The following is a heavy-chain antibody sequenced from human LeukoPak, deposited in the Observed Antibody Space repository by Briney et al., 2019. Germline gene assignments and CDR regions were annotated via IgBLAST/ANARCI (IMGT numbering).Heavy chain of an antibody. CDR2: ISYDGTNK. CDR1: GGTFSSYA. CDR3: ARDDGWYFAY. J-gene: IGHJ4*02. Sequence: SCKASGGTFSSYAMHWVRQAPGKGLEWVAVISYDGTNKYYADSVKGRFTISRDNSKNTLYLQMNSLRAEDTAVYYCARDDGWYFAYWGQGTLVTVSS. D-gene: IGHD5-24*01. V-gene: IGHV3-30-3*01.